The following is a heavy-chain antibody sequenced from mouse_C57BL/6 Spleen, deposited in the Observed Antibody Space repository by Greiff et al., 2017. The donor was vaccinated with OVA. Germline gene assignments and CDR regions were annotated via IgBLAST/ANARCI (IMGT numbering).Heavy chain of an antibody. CDR2: IYPGSGST. CDR3: ARPNSYGSSYSDY. Sequence: VQLQQPGAELVKPGASVKMSCKASGYTFTSYWITWVKQRPGQGLEWIGDIYPGSGSTNYNEKFKSKATLTVDTSSSTSYVQLSSLTSEDSAVYYCARPNSYGSSYSDYWGQGTTLTVSS. D-gene: IGHD1-1*01. CDR1: GYTFTSYW. J-gene: IGHJ2*01. V-gene: IGHV1-55*01.